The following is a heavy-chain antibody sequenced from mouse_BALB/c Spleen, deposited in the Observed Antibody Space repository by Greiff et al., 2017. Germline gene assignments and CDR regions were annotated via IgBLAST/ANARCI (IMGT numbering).Heavy chain of an antibody. Sequence: QVTLKVSGPGILQPSQTLSLTCSFSGFSLSTSGMSVGWIRQPSGKGLEWLAHIWWNDDKYYNPALKSRLTISKDTSNNQVFLKIASVVTADTATYYCARDGYYVGAMDYWGQGTSVTVSS. V-gene: IGHV8-8*01. CDR1: GFSLSTSGMS. CDR2: IWWNDDK. CDR3: ARDGYYVGAMDY. D-gene: IGHD2-3*01. J-gene: IGHJ4*01.